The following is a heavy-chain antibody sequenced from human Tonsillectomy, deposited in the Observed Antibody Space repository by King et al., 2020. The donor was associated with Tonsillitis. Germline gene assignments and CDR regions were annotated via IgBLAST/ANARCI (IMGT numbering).Heavy chain of an antibody. CDR3: ARVISSVYPPYAFDI. CDR1: GYTFTSYG. Sequence: QVQLVQSGAEVKKPGASVKVSCKASGYTFTSYGISWVRQAPGQGLEWVGWISAYKGNTNYAQKLQGRVTMTTDTSTSTAYMELRSLRSDDTAVYYCARVISSVYPPYAFDIWGQGKMVTVSS. D-gene: IGHD3-22*01. J-gene: IGHJ3*02. CDR2: ISAYKGNT. V-gene: IGHV1-18*01.